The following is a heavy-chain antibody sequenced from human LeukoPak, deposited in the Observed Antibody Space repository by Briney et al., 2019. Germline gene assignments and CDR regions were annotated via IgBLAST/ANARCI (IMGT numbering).Heavy chain of an antibody. Sequence: GGSLRLSCAASGFTFSSYAMHWVRQAPGKGLEWVAVISYDGSNKYYADSEKGRFTISRDNSKNTLYLQMNSLRAEDTAMYYCARDRYYGSGSPPHWFDPWGQGTLVTVSS. V-gene: IGHV3-30-3*01. J-gene: IGHJ5*02. CDR1: GFTFSSYA. D-gene: IGHD3-10*01. CDR3: ARDRYYGSGSPPHWFDP. CDR2: ISYDGSNK.